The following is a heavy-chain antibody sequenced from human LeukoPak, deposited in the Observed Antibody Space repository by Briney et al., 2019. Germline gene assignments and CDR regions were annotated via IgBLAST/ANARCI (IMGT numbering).Heavy chain of an antibody. CDR3: ARFTPLHSSSGFDY. CDR1: GGSFSGYY. J-gene: IGHJ4*02. D-gene: IGHD6-6*01. Sequence: SETLSLTCAVYGGSFSGYYWGWIRQPLGKGLEWIGEINHSGSTNYNPSLKSRVTISVDTSKNQFSLKLSSVTAADTAVYYCARFTPLHSSSGFDYWGQGTLVTVSS. CDR2: INHSGST. V-gene: IGHV4-34*01.